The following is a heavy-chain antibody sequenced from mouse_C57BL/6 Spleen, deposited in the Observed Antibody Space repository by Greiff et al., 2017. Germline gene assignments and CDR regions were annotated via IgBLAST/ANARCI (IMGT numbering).Heavy chain of an antibody. CDR3: SSLFYDGYPDWYFDV. J-gene: IGHJ1*03. CDR2: ISDGGSYT. V-gene: IGHV5-4*03. Sequence: DVKLVESGGGLVKPGGSMKLSCAASGFTFSSYAMSWVRQTPEKRLEWVATISDGGSYTYYPDNVKGRFTISRDNAKNTLYLQMSHLKSEDTAMYYWSSLFYDGYPDWYFDVWGTGTTVTVSS. D-gene: IGHD2-3*01. CDR1: GFTFSSYA.